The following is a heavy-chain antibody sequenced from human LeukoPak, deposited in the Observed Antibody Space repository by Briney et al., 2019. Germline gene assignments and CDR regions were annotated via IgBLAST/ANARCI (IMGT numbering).Heavy chain of an antibody. J-gene: IGHJ4*02. CDR2: IYKSGTT. D-gene: IGHD2/OR15-2a*01. CDR3: GRYKSTLGPFDF. Sequence: SETLSLTCTVSGGSISGYYWSWIRQPPGKGLEWIATIYKSGTTYYNPSLKRRVSMSVDTSKNHFSLNLTSVTAADTAIYYCGRYKSTLGPFDFWGQGTLVTVSS. V-gene: IGHV4-59*04. CDR1: GGSISGYY.